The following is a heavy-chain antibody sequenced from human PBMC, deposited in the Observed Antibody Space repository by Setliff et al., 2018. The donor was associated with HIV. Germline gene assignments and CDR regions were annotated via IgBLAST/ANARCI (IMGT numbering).Heavy chain of an antibody. J-gene: IGHJ6*03. V-gene: IGHV4-39*02. CDR1: RDSISSSSDY. D-gene: IGHD4-17*01. CDR3: ARDLRDLSDYGDAYYYYMDV. CDR2: IYSNGRT. Sequence: PSETLSLTCTVSRDSISSSSDYWGWIRQSPRKGLEWIGTIYSNGRTYYNPSLKSRVTMSLDTSKSQFSLKLRSVTATDTAVYYCARDLRDLSDYGDAYYYYMDVWGKGTKVTVSS.